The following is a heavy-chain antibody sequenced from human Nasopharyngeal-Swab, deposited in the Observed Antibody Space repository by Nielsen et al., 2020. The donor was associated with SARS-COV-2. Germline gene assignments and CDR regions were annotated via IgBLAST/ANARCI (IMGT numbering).Heavy chain of an antibody. J-gene: IGHJ4*02. V-gene: IGHV4-34*01. CDR3: ARGQGPRHYYDSSGYYYDVLGRGYYFDY. CDR2: INHSGST. D-gene: IGHD3-22*01. Sequence: WIRQPPGKGLEWIGEINHSGSTNYNPSLKSRVTISVDTSKNQFSLKLSSVTAADTAVYYCARGQGPRHYYDSSGYYYDVLGRGYYFDYWGQGTPVTVSS.